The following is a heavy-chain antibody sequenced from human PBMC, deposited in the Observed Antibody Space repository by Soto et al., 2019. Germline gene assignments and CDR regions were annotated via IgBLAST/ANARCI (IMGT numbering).Heavy chain of an antibody. J-gene: IGHJ6*02. Sequence: YAQNFQGRVTITADKSTSTAYMELSSLRSEDTAVYYCARDSGRSDVVPAAISVMDVWGQGTTVTVSS. D-gene: IGHD2-2*01. CDR3: ARDSGRSDVVPAAISVMDV. V-gene: IGHV1-69*04.